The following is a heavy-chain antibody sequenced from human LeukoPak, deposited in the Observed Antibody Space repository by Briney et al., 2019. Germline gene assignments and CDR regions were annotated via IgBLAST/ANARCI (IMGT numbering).Heavy chain of an antibody. CDR1: GFTFSTYT. J-gene: IGHJ4*02. Sequence: PWGSLSLSCAASGFTFSTYTMNWVRQAPGKGLEWVSSICPSSTYIYYGDPVKGRFTISRDNAENSLSLQMDSLRAEDTAVYYCVRVSGRLERQCGLDYWRQGTLVTVSS. CDR3: VRVSGRLERQCGLDY. V-gene: IGHV3-21*01. D-gene: IGHD1-1*01. CDR2: ICPSSTYI.